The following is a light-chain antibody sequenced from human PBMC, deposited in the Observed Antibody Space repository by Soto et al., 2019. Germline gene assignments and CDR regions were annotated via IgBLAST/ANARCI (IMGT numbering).Light chain of an antibody. CDR3: QQRSNWPIT. CDR2: DAS. CDR1: QSVSSY. V-gene: IGKV3-11*01. J-gene: IGKJ5*01. Sequence: ETVLTQSPATLSLSPGERATLSCWASQSVSSYLAWYQLKPGQAPRLLIYDASNRATGIPARFSGSGSGTDFTLTISSLEPEDFAVYYCQQRSNWPITFGQGTRLEIK.